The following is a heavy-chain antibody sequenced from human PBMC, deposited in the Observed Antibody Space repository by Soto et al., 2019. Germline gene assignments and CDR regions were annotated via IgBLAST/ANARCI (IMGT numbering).Heavy chain of an antibody. J-gene: IGHJ6*02. V-gene: IGHV4-59*01. CDR3: ARARGYSYCWYYYDGIDV. Sequence: SETLSLTCTVSGGSISSYYWSWIRQPPGKGLEWIGYIYYSGSTNYNPSLKSRDTISVDTSKNQFSLKLSSVTAADTAVYYCARARGYSYCWYYYDGIDVWGRGTTVTVSS. CDR1: GGSISSYY. CDR2: IYYSGST. D-gene: IGHD5-18*01.